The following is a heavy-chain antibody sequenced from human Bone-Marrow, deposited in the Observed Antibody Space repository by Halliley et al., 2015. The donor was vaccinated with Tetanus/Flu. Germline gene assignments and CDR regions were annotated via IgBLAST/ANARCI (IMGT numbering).Heavy chain of an antibody. J-gene: IGHJ3*01. Sequence: GLKWMGWVSTYNGNTKIPQKFQGRVAMTTDTSTSTAYMELRSLRSDDTAVYYCARVFDGFDLWGQGTTVTVSS. CDR3: ARVFDGFDL. CDR2: VSTYNGNT. V-gene: IGHV1-18*01.